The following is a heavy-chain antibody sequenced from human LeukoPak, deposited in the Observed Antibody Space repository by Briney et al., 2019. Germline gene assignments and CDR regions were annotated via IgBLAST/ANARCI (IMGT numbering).Heavy chain of an antibody. D-gene: IGHD3-22*01. Sequence: SETLSLTCTVSGGSISSYYWSWIRQPPGKGLEWIGYIYYSGSTNYNPSLKSRVTISVDTSKNQFSLKLSSVTAADTAVYYCARDSSGYYYLFEYWGQGTLVTVSS. CDR1: GGSISSYY. CDR3: ARDSSGYYYLFEY. CDR2: IYYSGST. V-gene: IGHV4-59*12. J-gene: IGHJ4*02.